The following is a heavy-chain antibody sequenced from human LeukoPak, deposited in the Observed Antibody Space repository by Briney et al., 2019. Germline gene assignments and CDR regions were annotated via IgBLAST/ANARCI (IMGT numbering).Heavy chain of an antibody. CDR3: ARDSGTTGEVKFDP. D-gene: IGHD4-17*01. V-gene: IGHV1-69*06. CDR2: IIPIFGTA. J-gene: IGHJ5*02. CDR1: GGTFSSYA. Sequence: ASVKVSCKASGGTFSSYAISWVRQAPGQGLEWMGGIIPIFGTANYAQKFQGRVTITADKSTSTAYMELSSLRSEDTAVYYCARDSGTTGEVKFDPWGQGSLVTVSS.